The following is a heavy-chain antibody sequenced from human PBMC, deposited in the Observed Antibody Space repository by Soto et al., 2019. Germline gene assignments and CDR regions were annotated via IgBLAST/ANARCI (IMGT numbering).Heavy chain of an antibody. CDR1: GFTFSSYW. V-gene: IGHV3-7*04. D-gene: IGHD6-19*01. CDR3: ARDFHEQCPAFDH. Sequence: GGSLRLSCAASGFTFSSYWMSWFRQGPGKGLEWVANIKQDGSEKYYVDSVKGRFTISRDNAKNSLYLQMNSLRAEDTAVYYCARDFHEQCPAFDHWRQGTLVTVAS. CDR2: IKQDGSEK. J-gene: IGHJ4*02.